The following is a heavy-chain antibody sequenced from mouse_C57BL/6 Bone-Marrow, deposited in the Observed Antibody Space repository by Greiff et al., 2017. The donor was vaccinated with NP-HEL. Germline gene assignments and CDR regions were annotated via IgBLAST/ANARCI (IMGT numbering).Heavy chain of an antibody. CDR1: GYTFTDYY. CDR2: INPNNGGT. CDR3: ARFGTGD. D-gene: IGHD2-14*01. V-gene: IGHV1-26*01. Sequence: EVKLQQSGPELVKPGASVKISCKASGYTFTDYYMNWVKQSHGKSLEWIGDINPNNGGTSYNQKFKGKATLTVDKSSSTAYMELRSLTSEDSAVYYCARFGTGDWGQGTLVTVSA. J-gene: IGHJ3*01.